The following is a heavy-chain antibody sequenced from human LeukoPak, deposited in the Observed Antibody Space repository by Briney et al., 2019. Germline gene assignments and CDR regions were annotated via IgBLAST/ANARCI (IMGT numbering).Heavy chain of an antibody. Sequence: SETLSLTCTVSGGSISSYYWSWIRQHPGKGLEWIGYIYYSGSTYYNPSLKSRVTISVDTSKNQFSLKLSSVTAADTAVYYCARWIQLWAFIDYWGQGTLVTVSS. D-gene: IGHD5-18*01. J-gene: IGHJ4*02. CDR3: ARWIQLWAFIDY. CDR1: GGSISSYY. V-gene: IGHV4-59*06. CDR2: IYYSGST.